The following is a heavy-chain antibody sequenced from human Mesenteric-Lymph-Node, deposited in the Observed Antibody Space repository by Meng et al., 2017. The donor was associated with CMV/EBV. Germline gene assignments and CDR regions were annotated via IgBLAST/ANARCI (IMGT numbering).Heavy chain of an antibody. CDR1: GFTFSSYW. J-gene: IGHJ6*02. CDR3: AKCTVTTCLYQYGMDV. V-gene: IGHV3-7*01. D-gene: IGHD4-17*01. CDR2: IKQDGSEK. Sequence: GESLKISCAASGFTFSSYWMSWVRQAPGKGLEWVANIKQDGSEKYYVDSVKGRFTISRDNAKNSLYLQMNSPRAEDTAVYYCAKCTVTTCLYQYGMDVWGQGTTVTVSS.